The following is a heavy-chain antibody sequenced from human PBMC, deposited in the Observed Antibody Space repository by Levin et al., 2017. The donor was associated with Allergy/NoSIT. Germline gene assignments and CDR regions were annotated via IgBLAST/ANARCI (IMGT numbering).Heavy chain of an antibody. CDR1: GFSISSSNW. V-gene: IGHV4-4*02. Sequence: SETLSLTCAVSGFSISSSNWWSWVCQPPGKGLEWIGHIYHTGSTNYNPSLQSRVSISVDKSKNQFSLDLMSVTAADTAVYYCAVSFSPYPWGQGTLVTVSS. J-gene: IGHJ5*02. D-gene: IGHD3-16*01. CDR3: AVSFSPYP. CDR2: IYHTGST.